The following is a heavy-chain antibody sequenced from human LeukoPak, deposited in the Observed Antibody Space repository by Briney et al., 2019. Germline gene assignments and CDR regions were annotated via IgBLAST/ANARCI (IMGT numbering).Heavy chain of an antibody. CDR3: ARASVWGFDP. D-gene: IGHD2-8*01. V-gene: IGHV4-4*02. CDR2: IYHGGST. CDR1: GGSISSSNW. J-gene: IGHJ5*02. Sequence: SETLSLTCAVSGGSISSSNWWSWVRQPPGKGLEWIGEIYHGGSTKYNPSLKSRVTISVDTSKNQFSLKLSSVTAADTAVYYCARASVWGFDPWGQGTLVTVSS.